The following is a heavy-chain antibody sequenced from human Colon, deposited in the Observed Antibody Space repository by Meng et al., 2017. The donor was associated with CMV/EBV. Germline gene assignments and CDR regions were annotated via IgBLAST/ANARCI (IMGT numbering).Heavy chain of an antibody. CDR2: ISVYHGYT. D-gene: IGHD2-2*01. Sequence: ASVKVSCKASGYTFSSYGISWVRQAPGQGLEWMGWISVYHGYTNYAQKFQGRVTMTTDTSTSTAYMELRSLRSDDTAVYYCARVGDIVVAPAAPFDYWGQGTLVTVSS. CDR3: ARVGDIVVAPAAPFDY. CDR1: GYTFSSYG. J-gene: IGHJ4*02. V-gene: IGHV1-18*01.